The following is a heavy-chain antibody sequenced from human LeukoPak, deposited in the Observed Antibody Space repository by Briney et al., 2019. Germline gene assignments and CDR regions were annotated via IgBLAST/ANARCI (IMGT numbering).Heavy chain of an antibody. D-gene: IGHD3-10*01. CDR1: GFTFSSYA. Sequence: PGGSLRLSCAASGFTFSSYAMHWVRQAPGKGLEWVAVISYDGSNKYYADSVKGRFTISRDNSKNTLYLQMNSLRAEDTAVYYCANAENPLWSDFDYWGQGTLVTVSS. V-gene: IGHV3-30-3*01. CDR3: ANAENPLWSDFDY. CDR2: ISYDGSNK. J-gene: IGHJ4*02.